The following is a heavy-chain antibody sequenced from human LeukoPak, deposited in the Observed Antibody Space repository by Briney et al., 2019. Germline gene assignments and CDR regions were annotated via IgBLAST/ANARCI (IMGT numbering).Heavy chain of an antibody. CDR2: ISGSGDST. CDR1: GFTFSSYA. J-gene: IGHJ5*02. V-gene: IGHV3-23*01. CDR3: AQALRGYSPLGP. D-gene: IGHD5-18*01. Sequence: GGSLRLSCAASGFTFSSYAMSWVRQAPGKGLEWVSAISGSGDSTYYADSVKGRFTISRDNSKNALCLQMNSLRAEDTAIYYCAQALRGYSPLGPWSQGTLVTVSS.